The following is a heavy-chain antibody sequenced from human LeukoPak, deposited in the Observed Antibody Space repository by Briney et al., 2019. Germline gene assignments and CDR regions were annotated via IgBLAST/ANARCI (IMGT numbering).Heavy chain of an antibody. Sequence: SETLSLTCAVYGGSFSGYYWSWIRQPPGKGLEWIGEINHSGSTNYNPSLKSRVTISVDTSKNQFSLRLSSVTAADTAVYYCARTGGTTMGYYYYGMDVWGQGTTVTVSS. CDR1: GGSFSGYY. V-gene: IGHV4-34*01. CDR3: ARTGGTTMGYYYYGMDV. D-gene: IGHD1-26*01. J-gene: IGHJ6*02. CDR2: INHSGST.